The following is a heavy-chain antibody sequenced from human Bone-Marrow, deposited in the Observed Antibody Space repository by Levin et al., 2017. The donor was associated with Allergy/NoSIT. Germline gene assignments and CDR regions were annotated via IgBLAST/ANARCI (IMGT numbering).Heavy chain of an antibody. Sequence: SETLSLTCAVSGDSISRGGYSWSWIRQPPGTGLEWIAYTHYSGPTSYSPSLKSRATISIDRSGNQLSLKLNSVTAADTAVYYCARGGYAGNPNWYFDLWGRGTLVTVSS. D-gene: IGHD4-23*01. J-gene: IGHJ2*01. CDR1: GDSISRGGYS. V-gene: IGHV4-30-2*01. CDR2: THYSGPT. CDR3: ARGGYAGNPNWYFDL.